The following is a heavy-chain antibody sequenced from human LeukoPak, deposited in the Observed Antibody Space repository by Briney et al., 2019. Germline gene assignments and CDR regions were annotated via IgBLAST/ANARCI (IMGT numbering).Heavy chain of an antibody. CDR2: ISYDGSNK. D-gene: IGHD2-2*01. CDR1: GFTFSSYG. CDR3: AKDGYCSSTSCYADY. J-gene: IGHJ4*02. Sequence: PGRSLRLSCAASGFTFSSYGMHWVRQAPGKGLEWVAVISYDGSNKYYADSVKGRFTISRDNSKNTLYLQMNSLRAEDTAVYYCAKDGYCSSTSCYADYWGQGTLVTVSS. V-gene: IGHV3-30*18.